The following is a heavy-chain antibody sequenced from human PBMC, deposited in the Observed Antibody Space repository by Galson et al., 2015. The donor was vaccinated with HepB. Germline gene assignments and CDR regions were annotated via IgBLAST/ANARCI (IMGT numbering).Heavy chain of an antibody. CDR2: ISYDGSNK. V-gene: IGHV3-30*04. CDR3: ARDKDPSRNWVDGLIYYGLAV. CDR1: GFTFSSYA. J-gene: IGHJ6*02. Sequence: LRLSCAASGFTFSSYALHWVRQAPGKGLEWVAVISYDGSNKNYADSVKGRFTISRDESRNTLHLQMNSLRAEDTAIYYCARDKDPSRNWVDGLIYYGLAVWGQGATVTVSS. D-gene: IGHD7-27*01.